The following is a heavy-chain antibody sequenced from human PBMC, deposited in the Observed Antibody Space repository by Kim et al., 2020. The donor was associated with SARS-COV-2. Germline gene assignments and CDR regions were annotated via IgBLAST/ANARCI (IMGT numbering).Heavy chain of an antibody. CDR2: ISYDGSNK. D-gene: IGHD3-9*01. V-gene: IGHV3-30-3*01. J-gene: IGHJ3*02. CDR3: ARDYDILCGVQVDAFDI. Sequence: GGSLRLSCAASGFTFSSYAMHLVRQAPGKGLEWVADISYDGSNKYYADSVKGRFTISRDNSKNTLYLQMNTLRAEDTAVYYCARDYDILCGVQVDAFDICGQGKMVTVSS. CDR1: GFTFSSYA.